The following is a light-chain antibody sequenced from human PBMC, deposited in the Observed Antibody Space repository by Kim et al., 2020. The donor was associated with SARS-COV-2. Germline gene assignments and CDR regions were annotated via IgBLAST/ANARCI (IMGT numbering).Light chain of an antibody. CDR1: QSISTW. CDR2: KAS. Sequence: SVGDRVTITCRASQSISTWLAWYQQKPGIAPKPLIYKASNLESGVPSRFSGSGSGTEFTLTISSLQPDDFATYYCQQYNNYSPWTFGQGTKVDIK. J-gene: IGKJ1*01. CDR3: QQYNNYSPWT. V-gene: IGKV1-5*03.